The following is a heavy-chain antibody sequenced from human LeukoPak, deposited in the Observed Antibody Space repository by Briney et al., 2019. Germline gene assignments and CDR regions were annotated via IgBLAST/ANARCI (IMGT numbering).Heavy chain of an antibody. Sequence: PGGSLRLSCAASGFTFSSYSMNWVRQAPGKGLEWVSVIYSGGNTYYANSVRGRFTISRDNSKNTLFLQMNSLRAEGTAVYFCARDRLDYDSSGYYSDYWGQGTLVTVSS. CDR3: ARDRLDYDSSGYYSDY. CDR2: IYSGGNT. D-gene: IGHD3-22*01. J-gene: IGHJ4*02. CDR1: GFTFSSYS. V-gene: IGHV3-53*01.